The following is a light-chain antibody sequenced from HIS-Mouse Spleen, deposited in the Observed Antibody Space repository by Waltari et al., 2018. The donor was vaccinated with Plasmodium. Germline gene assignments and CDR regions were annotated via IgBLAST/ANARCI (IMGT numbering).Light chain of an antibody. CDR1: ALPTTT. CDR2: KDS. V-gene: IGLV3-25*03. Sequence: SYELTQPPSVSVSPGQTARITCPGDALPTTTAYWYQQKQGQAPVLVKYKDSERPSGIPERFSGSSSGTTVTLTISGVQAEDEADYYCQSADSSGTPNWVFGGGTKLTVL. CDR3: QSADSSGTPNWV. J-gene: IGLJ3*02.